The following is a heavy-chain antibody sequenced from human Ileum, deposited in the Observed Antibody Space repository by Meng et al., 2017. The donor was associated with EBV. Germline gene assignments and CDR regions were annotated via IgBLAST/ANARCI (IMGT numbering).Heavy chain of an antibody. D-gene: IGHD4-23*01. V-gene: IGHV4-30-2*01. CDR1: GCSISRGGHS. CDR3: ARAHPVVYFFDY. J-gene: IGHJ4*02. Sequence: LRVSRSGLVKPSQTLSLTCAVSGCSISRGGHSWSWIRQPPGKGLEWIGDIQHSGSTYYNPSLKSRVTISVDRSRNQFSLKLSSVTAADTAVYYCARAHPVVYFFDYWGQGTLVTVSS. CDR2: IQHSGST.